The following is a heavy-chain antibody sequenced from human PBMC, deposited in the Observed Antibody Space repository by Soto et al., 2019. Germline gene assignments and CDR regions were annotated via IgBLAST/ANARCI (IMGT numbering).Heavy chain of an antibody. CDR1: GYSFTSYW. Sequence: GESLKISCKGSGYSFTSYWIGWVRQMPGKGLEWMGIIYPGDSDTRYSPSFQGQVTISADKSISTAYLQWSSLKASDTAMYYCATNKPHCSSTSCYEGNWFDPWGQGTLVTVSS. CDR2: IYPGDSDT. J-gene: IGHJ5*02. V-gene: IGHV5-51*01. D-gene: IGHD2-2*01. CDR3: ATNKPHCSSTSCYEGNWFDP.